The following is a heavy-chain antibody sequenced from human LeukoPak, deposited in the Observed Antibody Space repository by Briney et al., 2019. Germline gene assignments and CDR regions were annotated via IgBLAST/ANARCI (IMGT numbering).Heavy chain of an antibody. Sequence: ASVKVSCTASGYTFTVYYMHWVRQAPGQGLESMGWINPNSGGTNYAQKFQGRVTMTRDTSISTAYMELSRLRSDDTAVYYCARDLGYGDYPHDYWGQGTLVTVSS. CDR1: GYTFTVYY. J-gene: IGHJ4*02. CDR2: INPNSGGT. D-gene: IGHD4-17*01. CDR3: ARDLGYGDYPHDY. V-gene: IGHV1-2*02.